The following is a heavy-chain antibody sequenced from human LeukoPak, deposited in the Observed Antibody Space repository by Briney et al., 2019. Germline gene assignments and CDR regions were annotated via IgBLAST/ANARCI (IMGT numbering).Heavy chain of an antibody. J-gene: IGHJ4*02. V-gene: IGHV1-46*01. D-gene: IGHD6-6*01. CDR2: INPSGGST. Sequence: ASVKVSCKASGYTFTSYYMHWVRQAPGQGLEWMGIINPSGGSTSYAQKFQGRVTMTRGTSTSTVYMELSSLRSEDTAVYYCATSSSRLRSYFDYWGQGTLVTVSS. CDR1: GYTFTSYY. CDR3: ATSSSRLRSYFDY.